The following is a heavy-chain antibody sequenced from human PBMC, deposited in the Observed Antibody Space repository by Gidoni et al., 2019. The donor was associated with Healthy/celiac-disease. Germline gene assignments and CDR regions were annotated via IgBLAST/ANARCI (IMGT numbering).Heavy chain of an antibody. J-gene: IGHJ6*02. CDR1: GGTLRSSA. V-gene: IGHV1-69*01. D-gene: IGHD2-2*01. CDR2: IIPIFGTA. Sequence: QVQLVQSGAEVKKPGTSVKVSCKASGGTLRSSAISWVRQAPGQGLEWMGGIIPIFGTANYAQKFQGRVTITADESTSTAYMELSSLRSEDTAVYYCARAMCSSTSCPFYYYYGMDVWGQGTTVTVSS. CDR3: ARAMCSSTSCPFYYYYGMDV.